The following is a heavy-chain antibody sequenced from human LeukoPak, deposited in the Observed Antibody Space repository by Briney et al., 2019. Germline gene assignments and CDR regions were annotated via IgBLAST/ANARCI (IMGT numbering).Heavy chain of an antibody. CDR1: GGSISSYY. J-gene: IGHJ3*02. Sequence: PSETLSLTCTVSGGSISSYYWSWIRQPAGEGLEWIGRIYTSGSTNYNPSLKSRVTMSVDTSKNQFSLKLSSVTAADTAVYYCARDPYYDFWSGYSIDAFDIWGQGTMVTVSS. V-gene: IGHV4-4*07. CDR3: ARDPYYDFWSGYSIDAFDI. D-gene: IGHD3-3*01. CDR2: IYTSGST.